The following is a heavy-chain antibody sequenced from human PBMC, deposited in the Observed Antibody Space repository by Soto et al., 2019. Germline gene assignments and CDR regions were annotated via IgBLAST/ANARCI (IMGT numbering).Heavy chain of an antibody. Sequence: SVKVSCKASGGTFSSYAISWVRQAPGQGLEWMGGIIPIFGTANYAQKFQGRVTITADESTSTAYMELSSLRSEDTAVYYFAIRLGVVVPAAYYYYYGMDVWGQGTTVTVSS. CDR2: IIPIFGTA. CDR3: AIRLGVVVPAAYYYYYGMDV. J-gene: IGHJ6*02. D-gene: IGHD2-2*01. V-gene: IGHV1-69*13. CDR1: GGTFSSYA.